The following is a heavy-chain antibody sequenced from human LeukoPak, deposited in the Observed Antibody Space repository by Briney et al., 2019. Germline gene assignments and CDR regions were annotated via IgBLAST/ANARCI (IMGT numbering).Heavy chain of an antibody. J-gene: IGHJ4*02. Sequence: PGGSLRLSCAASGFTFSSYSMNWVRQAPGKGLEWVSSISSSSSYIYYADSVKGRFTISRDNAKNSLDLQMNSLRAEDTAVYYCARGKGYNWNYVDYWGQGTLVTVSS. CDR3: ARGKGYNWNYVDY. CDR1: GFTFSSYS. V-gene: IGHV3-21*01. CDR2: ISSSSSYI. D-gene: IGHD1-20*01.